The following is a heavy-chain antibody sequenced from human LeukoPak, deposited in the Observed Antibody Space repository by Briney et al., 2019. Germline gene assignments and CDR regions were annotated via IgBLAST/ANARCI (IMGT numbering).Heavy chain of an antibody. D-gene: IGHD3-9*01. CDR1: GYTFTGYY. Sequence: GAAVKVSCKASGYTFTGYYMHWVRQAPGQGLEWMGWINPNSGGTNYAQKFQGRVTMTRDTSISTAYMELSRPRSDDTAVYYCARSPTGYYHAFDYWGQGTLVTVSS. CDR2: INPNSGGT. CDR3: ARSPTGYYHAFDY. J-gene: IGHJ4*02. V-gene: IGHV1-2*02.